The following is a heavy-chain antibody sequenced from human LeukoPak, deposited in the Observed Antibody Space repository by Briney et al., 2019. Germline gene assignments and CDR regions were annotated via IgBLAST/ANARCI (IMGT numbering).Heavy chain of an antibody. V-gene: IGHV3-23*01. CDR2: ISSGGESP. CDR1: GFIFSRYA. D-gene: IGHD1-1*01. Sequence: PGGSLRLSCAASGFIFSRYAMSWVRQAPGKGLEWVCGISSGGESPYYADSVRGRFTISRDNSKNTLYLEINSLRAEDTAVFTCAKKIRERYNPFDYLGQRALVTASS. CDR3: AKKIRERYNPFDY. J-gene: IGHJ4*02.